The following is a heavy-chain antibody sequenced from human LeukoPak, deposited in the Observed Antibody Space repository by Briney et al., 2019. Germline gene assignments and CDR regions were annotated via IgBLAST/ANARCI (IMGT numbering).Heavy chain of an antibody. Sequence: PSETLSLTCTVSGGSISSGSYYWSWIRQPPGKGLEWIGYIYYSGRTNYNPSLKSRVSLSVDTSQNQFSLKLNSVTAADTAVYYCARQKEGPWESQLRGFGRSWSAFDIWGQGTVVTVSS. V-gene: IGHV4-61*01. CDR1: GGSISSGSYY. D-gene: IGHD3-10*01. J-gene: IGHJ3*02. CDR2: IYYSGRT. CDR3: ARQKEGPWESQLRGFGRSWSAFDI.